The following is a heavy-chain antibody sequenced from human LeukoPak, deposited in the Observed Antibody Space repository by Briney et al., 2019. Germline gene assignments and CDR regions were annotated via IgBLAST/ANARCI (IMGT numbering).Heavy chain of an antibody. Sequence: GASVKVSCKASGYTFISFVMTWVRQAPGQGLEWMGWINTNPGNPTYAQGFTGRFVFSLDTSVSTAYLQISSLKAEDTAVYYCARVPSGLDIWGQGTMVTVSS. CDR3: ARVPSGLDI. V-gene: IGHV7-4-1*02. CDR2: INTNPGNP. D-gene: IGHD1-26*01. J-gene: IGHJ3*02. CDR1: GYTFISFV.